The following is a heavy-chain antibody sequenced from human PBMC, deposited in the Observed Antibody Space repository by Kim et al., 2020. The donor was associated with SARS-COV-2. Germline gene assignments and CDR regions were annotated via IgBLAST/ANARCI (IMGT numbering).Heavy chain of an antibody. D-gene: IGHD3-16*02. Sequence: SETLSLTCAISGDSVSSNSAAWNWIRQSPSRGLEWLGRTYYRSKWYNDYAVSVKSRINISPDTSKNQFSLQLSSVTPEDTAVYYCARNRRAVDAFDIWGLGTMVTVSS. V-gene: IGHV6-1*01. CDR2: TYYRSKWYN. J-gene: IGHJ3*02. CDR3: ARNRRAVDAFDI. CDR1: GDSVSSNSAA.